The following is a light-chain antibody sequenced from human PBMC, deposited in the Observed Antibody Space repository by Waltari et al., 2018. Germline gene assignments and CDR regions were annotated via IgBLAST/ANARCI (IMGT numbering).Light chain of an antibody. V-gene: IGKV1-16*02. CDR1: QDISSY. CDR2: AES. J-gene: IGKJ5*01. Sequence: DIQITQSPSSLSTSVGDRVTITCRASQDISSYLAWFQQKPGKAPKSLIYAESSLQSGVPSKFSGSGSGTDFTLTISYLQPEDFATYYCQQYKSYPLTFGQGTRLQIK. CDR3: QQYKSYPLT.